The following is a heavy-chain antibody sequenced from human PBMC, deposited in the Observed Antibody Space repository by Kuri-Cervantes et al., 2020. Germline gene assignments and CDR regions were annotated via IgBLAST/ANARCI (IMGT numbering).Heavy chain of an antibody. Sequence: GGSLRLSCAASGFTFSSYGMHWVRQAPGKGLEWVSVIYSGGSTYYADSVKGRFTISRDNSKNTLYLQMNSLRAEDTAVHYCARSMWFEEFGFYYYYGMDVWGQGTTVTVSS. J-gene: IGHJ6*02. D-gene: IGHD3-10*01. V-gene: IGHV3-53*01. CDR3: ARSMWFEEFGFYYYYGMDV. CDR2: IYSGGST. CDR1: GFTFSSYG.